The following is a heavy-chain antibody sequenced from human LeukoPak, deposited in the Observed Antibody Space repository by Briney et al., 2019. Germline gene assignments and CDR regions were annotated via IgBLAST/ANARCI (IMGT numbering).Heavy chain of an antibody. CDR3: AKEQMMYSSSPFDY. Sequence: GGSLRLSCGASGFTFSNYAMSWVRQAPGKGLEWVSAISGSGGSTYYADSVKGRFTISRDNSKNTLYLQMNSLRAEDTAVYFCAKEQMMYSSSPFDYWGQGTLVTVSA. J-gene: IGHJ4*02. CDR2: ISGSGGST. V-gene: IGHV3-23*01. CDR1: GFTFSNYA. D-gene: IGHD6-19*01.